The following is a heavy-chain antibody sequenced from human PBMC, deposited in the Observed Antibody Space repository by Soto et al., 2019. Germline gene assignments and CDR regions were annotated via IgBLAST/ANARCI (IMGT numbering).Heavy chain of an antibody. D-gene: IGHD3-16*01. CDR2: IFPGDSDT. J-gene: IGHJ4*02. Sequence: GESLKISGKDIGDTFTNYRIGWVSQTPGKGLEWMGIIFPGDSDTRYNPSFEGQVTVSADESISTAYLQWNTLKASDTAMYYCVRPNFGALTHFDFWGQGTLVTVSS. CDR3: VRPNFGALTHFDF. V-gene: IGHV5-51*01. CDR1: GDTFTNYR.